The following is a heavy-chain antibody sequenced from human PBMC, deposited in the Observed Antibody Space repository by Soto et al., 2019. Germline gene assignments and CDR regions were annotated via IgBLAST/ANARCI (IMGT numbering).Heavy chain of an antibody. CDR2: TTLHNGNT. Sequence: QAHLVQSGPEVKKTGASVKVPCKASGYMFTSYGISWVRQAPGQGLEWMGWTTLHNGNTRYAQKFQGRVTMTTDTSTTTASMELRSLTSDDTAVYYCAGVDFWSGDIYYGMDVWGQGTTVSVSS. D-gene: IGHD3-3*01. J-gene: IGHJ6*02. V-gene: IGHV1-18*01. CDR3: AGVDFWSGDIYYGMDV. CDR1: GYMFTSYG.